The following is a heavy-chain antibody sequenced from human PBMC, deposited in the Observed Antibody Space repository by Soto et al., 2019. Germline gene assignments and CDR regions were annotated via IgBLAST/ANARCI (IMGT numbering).Heavy chain of an antibody. CDR3: ARGQEGIVATH. V-gene: IGHV4-34*01. CDR2: VKDGGST. J-gene: IGHJ4*02. CDR1: GGSLTGYY. Sequence: QVQLQQRGAGLLKPSETLSLTCTVNGGSLTGYYWSWIRQPPGKGLEWIGEVKDGGSTNYSPSLRGRVSISTDTSKDHFSQRLNSVTAADTAVYFCARGQEGIVATHWDQGALVTVS. D-gene: IGHD5-12*01.